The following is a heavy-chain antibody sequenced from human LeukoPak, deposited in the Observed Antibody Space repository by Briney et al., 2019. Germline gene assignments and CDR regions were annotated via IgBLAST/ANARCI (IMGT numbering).Heavy chain of an antibody. Sequence: GGTLRLSCAASGFSFSSYGISWVRQAPGKGLEWVSTINTSGGTTYYADSVKGRFTVSRDNSKNTLYLQMNSLSAEDTAVYYCAKPHSSNWPARFDYWGQGTLVTVSS. CDR2: INTSGGTT. V-gene: IGHV3-23*01. D-gene: IGHD6-13*01. CDR1: GFSFSSYG. J-gene: IGHJ4*02. CDR3: AKPHSSNWPARFDY.